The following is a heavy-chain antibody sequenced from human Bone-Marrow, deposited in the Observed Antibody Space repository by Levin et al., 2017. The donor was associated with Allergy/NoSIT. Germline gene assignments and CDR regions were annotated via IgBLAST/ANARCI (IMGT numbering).Heavy chain of an antibody. J-gene: IGHJ4*02. CDR3: ARWALTHDPPRFIVVVVAATGYFDY. CDR2: INAGNGNT. V-gene: IGHV1-3*01. D-gene: IGHD2-15*01. Sequence: GESLKISCKASGYTFTSYAMHWVRQAPGQRLEWMGWINAGNGNTKYSQKFQGRVTITRDTSASTAYMELSSLRSEDTAVYYCARWALTHDPPRFIVVVVAATGYFDYWGQGTLVTVSS. CDR1: GYTFTSYA.